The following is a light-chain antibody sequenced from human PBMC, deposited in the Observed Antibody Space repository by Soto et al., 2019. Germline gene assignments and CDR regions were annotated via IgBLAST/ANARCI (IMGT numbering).Light chain of an antibody. CDR2: GAS. Sequence: EVVMTQSPATLSVSPGERATLSCRASQSVTTNMAWYQQKPGQAPRLLIYGASTRATGIPARFSGSGSGTDFTLTISSLQSEDFAVYYCQQRSNWPRTFGQGTKVDIK. CDR1: QSVTTN. CDR3: QQRSNWPRT. V-gene: IGKV3-15*01. J-gene: IGKJ1*01.